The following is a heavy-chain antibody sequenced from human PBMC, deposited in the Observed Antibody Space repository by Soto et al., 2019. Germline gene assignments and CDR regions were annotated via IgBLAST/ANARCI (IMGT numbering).Heavy chain of an antibody. CDR1: GGTFSSYA. Sequence: ASVKVSCKASGGTFSSYAISWVRQAPGQGLEWMGGIILIFGTANYAQKFQGRVTITADESTSTAYMELSSLRSEDTAVYYCARDQYDSNPFDSWGQGTLVTVYS. CDR3: ARDQYDSNPFDS. J-gene: IGHJ4*02. D-gene: IGHD3-22*01. V-gene: IGHV1-69*13. CDR2: IILIFGTA.